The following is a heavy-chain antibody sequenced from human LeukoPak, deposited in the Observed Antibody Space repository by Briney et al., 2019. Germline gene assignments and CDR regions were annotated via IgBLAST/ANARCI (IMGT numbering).Heavy chain of an antibody. Sequence: SETLSLTCTVSGGSISNYYWSWIRQPAGDGLEWIGRIFSSGSTNYNPSLTSRVTMSVDTSKNQFSLKLSSVTAADTAVYYCARDSGSSRGYYFDYWGQGTLVTVSS. CDR2: IFSSGST. CDR1: GGSISNYY. D-gene: IGHD1-26*01. CDR3: ARDSGSSRGYYFDY. V-gene: IGHV4-4*07. J-gene: IGHJ4*02.